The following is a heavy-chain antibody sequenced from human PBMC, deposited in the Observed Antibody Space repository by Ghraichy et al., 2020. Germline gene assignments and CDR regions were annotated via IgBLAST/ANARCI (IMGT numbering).Heavy chain of an antibody. V-gene: IGHV6-1*01. CDR3: ARGGKYYYGVDV. Sequence: SETLSLTCAISGDSVSTNRGVWNWIRQSPSRGLEWLGRTYYRSKWSYDYAPSVKSRITINPDTAKNQVSLQLNFVTPEDTAVYFCARGGKYYYGVDVWGQGTTVTVSS. J-gene: IGHJ6*02. CDR1: GDSVSTNRGV. D-gene: IGHD3-10*01. CDR2: TYYRSKWSY.